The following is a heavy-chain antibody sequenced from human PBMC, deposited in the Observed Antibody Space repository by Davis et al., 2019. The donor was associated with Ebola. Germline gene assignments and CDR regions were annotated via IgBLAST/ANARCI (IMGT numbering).Heavy chain of an antibody. CDR1: GGSFSDYY. V-gene: IGHV4-34*01. Sequence: MPSETLSLTCAVYGGSFSDYYWSWIRQPPGKGLEWIGEINHSGSTNYNPSLKSRVTISVDTSKNQFSLKLSSVTAADTAAYYCARGRRPYCTGGSCYPGWFDPWGQGTLVTVSS. J-gene: IGHJ5*02. CDR2: INHSGST. CDR3: ARGRRPYCTGGSCYPGWFDP. D-gene: IGHD2-15*01.